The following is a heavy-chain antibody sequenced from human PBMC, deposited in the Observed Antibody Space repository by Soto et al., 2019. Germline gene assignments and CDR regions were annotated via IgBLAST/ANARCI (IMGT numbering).Heavy chain of an antibody. D-gene: IGHD1-26*01. V-gene: IGHV3-48*01. CDR1: GFTFSSYS. CDR3: ARDLRGSGDWYFDL. J-gene: IGHJ2*01. CDR2: ISSSSSTI. Sequence: GGSLRLSCAASGFTFSSYSMNWVRQAPGKGLEWVSYISSSSSTIYYADSVKGRFTISRDNAKNSLYLQMNSLRAEDTAVYYCARDLRGSGDWYFDLWGRGTLVTVSS.